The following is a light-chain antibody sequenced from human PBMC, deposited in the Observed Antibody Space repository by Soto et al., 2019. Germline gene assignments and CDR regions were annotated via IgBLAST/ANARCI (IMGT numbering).Light chain of an antibody. J-gene: IGKJ4*01. CDR1: QDIGNY. CDR2: GAS. V-gene: IGKV1-9*01. CDR3: QQLNLYPPT. Sequence: DIQLTQSPSFLSASVGDRVTITCRASQDIGNYLAWYQQKPGKAPKLLIDGASTLQSGVPSRFTGSGSGTEFTLTISSLQPEDFAPYFCQQLNLYPPTCSGGTKVEIK.